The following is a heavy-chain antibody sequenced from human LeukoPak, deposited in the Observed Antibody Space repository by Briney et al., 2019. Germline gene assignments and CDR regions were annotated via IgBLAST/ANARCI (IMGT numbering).Heavy chain of an antibody. J-gene: IGHJ4*02. CDR2: LNADGNSI. D-gene: IGHD5-12*01. Sequence: GGSLRLSCAASGFTFSDYVVHWVRQAPGKGLVWVSRLNADGNSITYADSVRGRFTISRDNAKNTVHLQMNSLRVEDTAIYFCAGAYSAYDPFDYWGQGILVTVSS. CDR3: AGAYSAYDPFDY. V-gene: IGHV3-74*01. CDR1: GFTFSDYV.